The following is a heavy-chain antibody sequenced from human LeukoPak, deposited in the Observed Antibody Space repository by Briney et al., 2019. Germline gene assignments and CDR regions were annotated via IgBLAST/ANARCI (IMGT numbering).Heavy chain of an antibody. J-gene: IGHJ4*02. CDR1: GYTFTSYG. CDR3: VRSGECGGDCYLSDY. Sequence: APVKVSCKASGYTFTSYGISWVRQAPGQGLEWMGWISAYNGNTNYAQKLQGRVTMTTDTSTSTAYMELRSLRSDDTAVYYCVRSGECGGDCYLSDYWGQGTLVTVSS. V-gene: IGHV1-18*01. D-gene: IGHD2-21*02. CDR2: ISAYNGNT.